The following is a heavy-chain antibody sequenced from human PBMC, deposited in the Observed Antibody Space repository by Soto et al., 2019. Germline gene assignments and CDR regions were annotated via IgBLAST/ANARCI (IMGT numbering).Heavy chain of an antibody. V-gene: IGHV4-39*01. J-gene: IGHJ4*02. CDR2: IYYSGST. CDR1: GGSISSSSYY. CDR3: EGIAARPTLYFDY. Sequence: SETLSLTCTVSGGSISSSSYYWGWIRQPPGKGLEWIGSIYYSGSTYYNPSLKSRVTISVDTSKNQFSLKLSSVTAADTAVYYCEGIAARPTLYFDYWGQGTLVTVSS. D-gene: IGHD6-6*01.